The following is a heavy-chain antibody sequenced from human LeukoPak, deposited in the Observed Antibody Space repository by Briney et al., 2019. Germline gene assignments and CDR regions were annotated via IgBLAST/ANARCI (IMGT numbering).Heavy chain of an antibody. V-gene: IGHV4-30-4*01. J-gene: IGHJ5*02. CDR1: GRSISSGDYY. CDR3: ARPYYYDSRIDP. CDR2: MYYSDRT. D-gene: IGHD3-22*01. Sequence: SQTLSLTSPVSGRSISSGDYYCSWLRQPPGKGLEWIAYMYYSDRTYYNPSLKSRVTMSADTSKNQLSLKLSSVTAADTAVYYCARPYYYDSRIDPWGQGILVTVSS.